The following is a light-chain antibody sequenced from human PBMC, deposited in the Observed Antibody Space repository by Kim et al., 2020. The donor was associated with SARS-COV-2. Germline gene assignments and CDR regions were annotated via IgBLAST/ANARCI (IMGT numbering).Light chain of an antibody. CDR3: QQSYRIPYA. J-gene: IGKJ2*01. Sequence: SASVGDKVTVTCRTSQNIRNYLTWYHQKPGGAPKLLIYAAVTLQGGVSSRVSASGSGTDFTLMITSLQPEDLATYYCQQSYRIPYAFAQGTKLEI. CDR2: AAV. CDR1: QNIRNY. V-gene: IGKV1-39*01.